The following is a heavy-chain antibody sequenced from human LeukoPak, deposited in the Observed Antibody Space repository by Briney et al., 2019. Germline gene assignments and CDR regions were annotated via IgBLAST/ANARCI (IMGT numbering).Heavy chain of an antibody. J-gene: IGHJ6*03. V-gene: IGHV1-46*01. CDR3: ARLSCSSTSCYPSYYYYYMDV. Sequence: WASVKVSCKASGYTFTSYYMHWVRQAPGQGLEWMGIINPSGGSTSYAQKFQGRVTMTRDMSTSTVYMELSSLRSEDTAVYYCARLSCSSTSCYPSYYYYYMDVWGKGTTVTISS. D-gene: IGHD2-2*01. CDR2: INPSGGST. CDR1: GYTFTSYY.